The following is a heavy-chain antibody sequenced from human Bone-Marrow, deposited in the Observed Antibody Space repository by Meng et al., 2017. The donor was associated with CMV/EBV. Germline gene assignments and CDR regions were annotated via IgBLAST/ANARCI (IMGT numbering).Heavy chain of an antibody. CDR2: IYYTGST. CDR3: ARGRVYYHGSGTYYPLDY. Sequence: SETLSLTCTVSDGSISNYYWNWIRQPPGKGLEWIGYIYYTGSTNYNPSLKSRVTISLDTSKNQFSLKLSSVTAADTAVYYCARGRVYYHGSGTYYPLDYWGQGTLVTVSS. J-gene: IGHJ4*02. CDR1: DGSISNYY. D-gene: IGHD3-10*01. V-gene: IGHV4-59*01.